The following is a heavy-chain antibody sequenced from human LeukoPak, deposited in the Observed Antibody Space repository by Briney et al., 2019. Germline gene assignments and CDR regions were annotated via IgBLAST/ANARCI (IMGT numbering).Heavy chain of an antibody. CDR1: GVSISNGHHY. CDR2: IYYSGST. CDR3: ARGLVGATTPFDY. J-gene: IGHJ4*02. D-gene: IGHD1-26*01. Sequence: PSETLSLTCTVSGVSISNGHHYWSWIRQPPGKGLEWIGCIYYSGSTNYNPSLKSRVTISVDTSKNQFSLKLSSVTAADTAVYYCARGLVGATTPFDYWGQGTLVTVSS. V-gene: IGHV4-61*01.